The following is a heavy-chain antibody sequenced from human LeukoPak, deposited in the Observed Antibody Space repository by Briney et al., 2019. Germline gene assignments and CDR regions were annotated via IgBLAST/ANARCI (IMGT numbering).Heavy chain of an antibody. CDR1: GGSISSYY. V-gene: IGHV4-59*01. CDR3: ARTTEGGYTSAYFYYYYMDV. Sequence: SETLSLTCTVSGGSISSYYWSWIRQPPGKGLEWIGYIYYSGSTNYNPSLKSRVTISVDTSKNQFSLKPSSVTAADTAVYYCARTTEGGYTSAYFYYYYMDVWGKGTTVTISS. J-gene: IGHJ6*03. CDR2: IYYSGST. D-gene: IGHD5-18*01.